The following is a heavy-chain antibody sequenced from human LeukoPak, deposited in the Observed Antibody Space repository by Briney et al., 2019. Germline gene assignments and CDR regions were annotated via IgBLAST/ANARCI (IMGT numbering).Heavy chain of an antibody. CDR3: ASVQRDAFDI. Sequence: SQTLSLTCAISGDSVSSNSAAWNWIRQSPSRGLEWLGRTYYRSKWYNDYAGSVKSRVTINPGTSKNQFSLQLNSMTPEDTAIYYCASVQRDAFDIWGQGTMVTVSS. CDR2: TYYRSKWYN. CDR1: GDSVSSNSAA. J-gene: IGHJ3*02. V-gene: IGHV6-1*01.